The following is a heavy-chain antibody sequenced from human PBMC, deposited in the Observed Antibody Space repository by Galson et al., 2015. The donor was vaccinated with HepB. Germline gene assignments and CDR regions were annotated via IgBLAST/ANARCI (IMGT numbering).Heavy chain of an antibody. J-gene: IGHJ6*02. CDR3: ARDLYSGYDPPDNGMDV. CDR2: ISYDGTNK. Sequence: SLRLSCAASGFTFDIYGMHWVRQAPGKGLEWVALISYDGTNKYYADSVRGRFTFSRDNSKNTLFLQMNSLRAEDTGMYYCARDLYSGYDPPDNGMDVWGQGTTVTVSS. V-gene: IGHV3-30*03. D-gene: IGHD5-12*01. CDR1: GFTFDIYG.